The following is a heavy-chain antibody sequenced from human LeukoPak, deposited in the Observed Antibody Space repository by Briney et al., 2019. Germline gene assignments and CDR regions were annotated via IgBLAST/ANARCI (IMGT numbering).Heavy chain of an antibody. Sequence: GESLKISCQASGYSFSSYWIGWVRQMPGKAPEWMGVIYPGDSDTRYRPPFQGQVTMSADKSTNTAYLQWRSLRASDSAMYYCARQGHIVGGGWFDPWGQGTLVTVSS. CDR2: IYPGDSDT. CDR1: GYSFSSYW. CDR3: ARQGHIVGGGWFDP. D-gene: IGHD2-15*01. J-gene: IGHJ5*02. V-gene: IGHV5-51*01.